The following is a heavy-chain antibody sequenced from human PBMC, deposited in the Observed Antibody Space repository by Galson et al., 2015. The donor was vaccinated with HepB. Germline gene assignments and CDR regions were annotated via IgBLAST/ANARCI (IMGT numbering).Heavy chain of an antibody. CDR1: GYTFTSYG. Sequence: SCKASGYTFTSYGISWVRQAPGQGLEWMGWISAYNGNTNYAQKLQGRVTMTTDTSTSTAYMELRSLRSDDTAVYYCARDKALVVVRGDFDYWGQGTLVTVSS. V-gene: IGHV1-18*01. CDR3: ARDKALVVVRGDFDY. D-gene: IGHD2-2*01. CDR2: ISAYNGNT. J-gene: IGHJ4*02.